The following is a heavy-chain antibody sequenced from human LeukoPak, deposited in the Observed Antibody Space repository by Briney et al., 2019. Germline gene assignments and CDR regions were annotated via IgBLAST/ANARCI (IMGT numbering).Heavy chain of an antibody. CDR3: AREVSGDTMVREDAFDI. CDR1: GGSISSYY. Sequence: PSETLSLTCTVSGGSISSYYWSWIRQPAGKGLEWIGRIYTSGSTNYNPSLKSRVTMSVDTSKNQFSLKLSSATAADTAVYYCAREVSGDTMVREDAFDIWGQGTMVTVSS. D-gene: IGHD3-10*01. CDR2: IYTSGST. J-gene: IGHJ3*02. V-gene: IGHV4-4*07.